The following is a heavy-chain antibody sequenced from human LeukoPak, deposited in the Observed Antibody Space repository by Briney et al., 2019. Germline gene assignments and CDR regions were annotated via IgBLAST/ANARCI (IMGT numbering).Heavy chain of an antibody. CDR3: AKGYYGDYPHWFDS. CDR1: GFTFSKYA. Sequence: PGGSLRVSCAASGFTFSKYAMSWVRQAPGKGPEWVSAISGSGGDTNPADSVKGRFTISRDNSKNTLFLQMNSLRAEDTAVYYCAKGYYGDYPHWFDSWGQGTLVTVSS. D-gene: IGHD4-17*01. CDR2: ISGSGGDT. J-gene: IGHJ5*01. V-gene: IGHV3-23*01.